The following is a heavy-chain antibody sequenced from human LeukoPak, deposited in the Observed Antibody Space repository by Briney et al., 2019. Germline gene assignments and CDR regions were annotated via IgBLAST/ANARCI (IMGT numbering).Heavy chain of an antibody. CDR2: ISYDGSNK. CDR1: GFTFSSYG. CDR3: AKQHCSSTSCYPNYYYYYGMDV. D-gene: IGHD2-2*01. J-gene: IGHJ6*02. V-gene: IGHV3-30*18. Sequence: GGSLRLSCAASGFTFSSYGMHWVRQAPGKGLEWVAVISYDGSNKYYAGSVKGRFTISRDNSKNTLYLQMNSLRAEDTAVYYCAKQHCSSTSCYPNYYYYYGMDVWGQGTTVTVSS.